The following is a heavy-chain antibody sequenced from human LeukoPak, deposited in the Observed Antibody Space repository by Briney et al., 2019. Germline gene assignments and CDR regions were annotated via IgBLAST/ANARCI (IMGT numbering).Heavy chain of an antibody. J-gene: IGHJ4*02. CDR3: ARGRGYSCGARALCY. V-gene: IGHV4-34*01. Sequence: SETLSLTCAVYGGSFSGYYWSWIRQPPGKGLEWIGEINHSGSTNYNPSLKSRVTISVDTSKNQFSLKLSSVTAADTAVYYCARGRGYSCGARALCYWGQGTLVTVSS. CDR2: INHSGST. D-gene: IGHD5-18*01. CDR1: GGSFSGYY.